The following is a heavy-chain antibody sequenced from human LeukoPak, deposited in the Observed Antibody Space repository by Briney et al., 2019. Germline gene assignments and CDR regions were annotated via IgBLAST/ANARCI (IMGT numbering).Heavy chain of an antibody. V-gene: IGHV1-2*02. CDR2: INPSSGGT. CDR1: GYIFTDYY. CDR3: ARPIRGSYVEDAFDM. J-gene: IGHJ3*02. Sequence: ASVKVSCKTSGYIFTDYYIHWVRQAPGQGLEWMGWINPSSGGTKYVQKFQGRVTMTRDTSISTGYMELSRLRSDDTAVYYCARPIRGSYVEDAFDMWGQGTMVTVSA. D-gene: IGHD1-26*01.